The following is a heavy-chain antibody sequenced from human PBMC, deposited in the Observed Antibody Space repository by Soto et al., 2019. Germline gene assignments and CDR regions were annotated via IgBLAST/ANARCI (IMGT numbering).Heavy chain of an antibody. J-gene: IGHJ4*02. Sequence: ILSLTCTVSAGSISSGGYYWSLIRQHPGKGLEWIGYIYYSGSTYYNPSLKSRVTISVDTSKNQFSLKLSSVTAADTAVYYCARFNVDTAMVTRWGQGTLVTVSS. CDR1: AGSISSGGYY. V-gene: IGHV4-31*03. D-gene: IGHD5-18*01. CDR3: ARFNVDTAMVTR. CDR2: IYYSGST.